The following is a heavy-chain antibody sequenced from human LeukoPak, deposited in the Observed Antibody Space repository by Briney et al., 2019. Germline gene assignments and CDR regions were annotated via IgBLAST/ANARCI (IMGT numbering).Heavy chain of an antibody. V-gene: IGHV4-38-2*02. CDR3: ARGRSHYGSGSYRWFDP. J-gene: IGHJ5*02. CDR1: GYSISSGYY. CDR2: INHSGST. D-gene: IGHD3-10*01. Sequence: SETLSLTCTVSGYSISSGYYWSWIRQPPGKGLEWIGEINHSGSTNYNPSLKSRVTISVDTSKNQFSLKLSSVTAADTAVYYCARGRSHYGSGSYRWFDPWGQGTLVTVSS.